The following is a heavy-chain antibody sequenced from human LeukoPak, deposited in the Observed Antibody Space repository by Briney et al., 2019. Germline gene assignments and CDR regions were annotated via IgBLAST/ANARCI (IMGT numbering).Heavy chain of an antibody. CDR2: ISGGGDDT. CDR3: ARDALYDFWSGISDY. Sequence: GGSLRLSCAASGFTFSSYAMNWVRQAPGKGLEWVSAISGGGDDTYNADSAKGRFTISRDNAKNSLYLQMNSLRAEDTAVYYCARDALYDFWSGISDYWGQGTLVTVSS. V-gene: IGHV3-23*01. D-gene: IGHD3-3*01. CDR1: GFTFSSYA. J-gene: IGHJ4*02.